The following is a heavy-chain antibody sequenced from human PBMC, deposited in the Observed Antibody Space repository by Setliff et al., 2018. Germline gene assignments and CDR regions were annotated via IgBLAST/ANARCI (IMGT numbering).Heavy chain of an antibody. CDR3: ARGGVAAAGKKGVFEH. V-gene: IGHV1-46*01. Sequence: GASVKVSCKASGYSFTSYYMYWVRQAPGQGLEWMGTINTGGGSAGIVDQFQGRVTMTRDTSTSTVYMEFNSLRSDDTAVYYCARGGVAAAGKKGVFEHWGQGTLVTVSS. D-gene: IGHD6-13*01. J-gene: IGHJ4*02. CDR1: GYSFTSYY. CDR2: INTGGGSA.